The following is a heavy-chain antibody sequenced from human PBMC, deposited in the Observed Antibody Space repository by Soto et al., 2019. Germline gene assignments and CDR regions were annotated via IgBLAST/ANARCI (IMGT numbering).Heavy chain of an antibody. J-gene: IGHJ4*02. V-gene: IGHV3-48*01. Sequence: EVQLVESGGGLVQPGGSLRLYCAASGFTFSSYSMNWVRQAPGKGLEWVSYISSSSNTIYYADSVKGRFTISRDNAKNSLYLQMNSLRAEDTAVYYCARDFSTVTPGYFDYWGQVTLVTVSS. CDR3: ARDFSTVTPGYFDY. CDR1: GFTFSSYS. CDR2: ISSSSNTI. D-gene: IGHD4-17*01.